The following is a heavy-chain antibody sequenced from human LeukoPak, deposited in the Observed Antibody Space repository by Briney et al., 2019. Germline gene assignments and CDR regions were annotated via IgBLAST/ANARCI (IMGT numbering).Heavy chain of an antibody. CDR1: GSXFSRSW. D-gene: IGHD1-26*01. Sequence: GGSLRLSCAASGSXFSRSWIHWVRQAPGKGLVWVSHINNDASRTTYADSVRGRFTISRDNAKNTVSLQMNSLRAEDTAVYYCASDGAYAMAVWGQGTTVTVSS. V-gene: IGHV3-74*01. CDR2: INNDASRT. CDR3: ASDGAYAMAV. J-gene: IGHJ6*02.